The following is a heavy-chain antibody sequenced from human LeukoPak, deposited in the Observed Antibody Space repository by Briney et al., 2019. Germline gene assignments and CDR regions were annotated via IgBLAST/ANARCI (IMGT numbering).Heavy chain of an antibody. J-gene: IGHJ6*03. D-gene: IGHD5-18*01. CDR3: AKASRFGYSYGPREYFYYMDV. CDR1: GFTVSSNY. CDR2: IYSGGST. Sequence: GGSLRLSCAASGFTVSSNYMSWVRQAPGKGLEWVSVIYSGGSTYYADSVKGRFTISRDNSKNTLYLQMNTLRAEDTAVYYCAKASRFGYSYGPREYFYYMDVWGKGTTVTISS. V-gene: IGHV3-66*01.